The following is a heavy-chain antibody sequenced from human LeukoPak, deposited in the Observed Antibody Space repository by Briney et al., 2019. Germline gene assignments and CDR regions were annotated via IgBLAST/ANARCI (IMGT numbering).Heavy chain of an antibody. D-gene: IGHD2-15*01. J-gene: IGHJ4*02. CDR1: GFTVSSNY. CDR2: IYSGGST. V-gene: IGHV3-53*01. CDR3: ARDSEGYCSGGSCYSDY. Sequence: GGSLRLSCAASGFTVSSNYMSWVRQAPGKGLEWVSVIYSGGSTYYADSVKGRFTISRDNSKNTLYLQMNGLRAEDTAVYYCARDSEGYCSGGSCYSDYWGQGTLDTVSS.